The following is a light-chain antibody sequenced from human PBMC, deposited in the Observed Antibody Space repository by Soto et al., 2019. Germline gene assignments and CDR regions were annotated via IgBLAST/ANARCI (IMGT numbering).Light chain of an antibody. CDR2: DVT. V-gene: IGLV2-14*03. CDR1: SGDVGGYNY. Sequence: QSVLTQPASVSGSPGQSITISCTGTSGDVGGYNYVFWYQHPPGKAPKLMIYDVTYRPSGVSNRFSGSKSGNTASLTISGLQAEDEADYYCTSYTSSSTYVFGTGTKLTVL. CDR3: TSYTSSSTYV. J-gene: IGLJ1*01.